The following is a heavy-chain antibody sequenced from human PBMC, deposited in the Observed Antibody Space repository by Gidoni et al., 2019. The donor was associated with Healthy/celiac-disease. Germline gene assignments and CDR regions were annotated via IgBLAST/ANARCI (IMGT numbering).Heavy chain of an antibody. J-gene: IGHJ4*02. CDR2: INHSGST. Sequence: QVQLQQWGAGLLKPSETLSLTCAVYGGSFSGYYWSWIRQPPGKGLEWIGEINHSGSTNYNPSLKSRVTISVDTSKNQFSLKLSSVTAADTAVYYCARVREKPRLYIVLNRRGGYFDYWGQGTLVTVSS. D-gene: IGHD2-8*01. V-gene: IGHV4-34*01. CDR3: ARVREKPRLYIVLNRRGGYFDY. CDR1: GGSFSGYY.